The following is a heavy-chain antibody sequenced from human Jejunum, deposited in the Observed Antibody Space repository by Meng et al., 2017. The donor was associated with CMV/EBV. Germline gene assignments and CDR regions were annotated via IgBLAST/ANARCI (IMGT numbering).Heavy chain of an antibody. CDR2: FVNYVDT. Sequence: QVQSVQSGAGVKKPGASVKVSCKASGYTFTSYGICWVRQAPGQGLEWMGWFVNYVDTYPAPKFQGRVTMTTDTHTNTAFMELRSLTSDDTAVYYCASGTPGRSYCDYWGQGTLVTVSS. V-gene: IGHV1-18*01. J-gene: IGHJ4*02. CDR3: ASGTPGRSYCDY. D-gene: IGHD2-15*01. CDR1: GYTFTSYG.